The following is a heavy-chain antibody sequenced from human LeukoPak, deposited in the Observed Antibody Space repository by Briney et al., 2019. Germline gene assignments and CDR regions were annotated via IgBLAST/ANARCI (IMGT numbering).Heavy chain of an antibody. D-gene: IGHD4-17*01. Sequence: PGGSLRLSCAASGFTFSSYAMHWVRQAPGKGLEYVSAISSNGGSTYYANSVKGRFTISRDNSKNTRYLQMGSLRAEDMAVYYCARVPRDYGDYGYFDYWGQGTLVTVSS. J-gene: IGHJ4*02. CDR1: GFTFSSYA. CDR2: ISSNGGST. CDR3: ARVPRDYGDYGYFDY. V-gene: IGHV3-64*01.